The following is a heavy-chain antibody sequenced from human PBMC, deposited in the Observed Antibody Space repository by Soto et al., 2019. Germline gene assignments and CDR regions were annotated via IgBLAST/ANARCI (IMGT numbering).Heavy chain of an antibody. J-gene: IGHJ3*02. CDR3: ARHPSHYYDSSGYWDPDAFDI. CDR1: GYSFTSYW. V-gene: IGHV5-10-1*01. D-gene: IGHD3-22*01. Sequence: PGESLKISCKGSGYSFTSYWISWVRQMPGKGLEWMGRIDPSDSYTNYSPSFQGHVTISADKSISTAYLQWSSLKASDTAMYYCARHPSHYYDSSGYWDPDAFDIWGQGTMVTVSS. CDR2: IDPSDSYT.